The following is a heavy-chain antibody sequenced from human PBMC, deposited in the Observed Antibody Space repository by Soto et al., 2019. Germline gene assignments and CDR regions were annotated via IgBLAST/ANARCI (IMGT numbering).Heavy chain of an antibody. V-gene: IGHV4-59*12. CDR1: GGSISSDY. CDR3: AREGNLGRWIQPLDS. CDR2: IYYSGST. Sequence: SETLSLTCTVSGGSISSDYWSWIRQPPGKGLEWIGYIYYSGSTNYNPSLKSRVTISEDTSKNQFSLKLSSVTAADTAVYFCAREGNLGRWIQPLDSWGQGTLVTVSS. J-gene: IGHJ4*02. D-gene: IGHD2-2*03.